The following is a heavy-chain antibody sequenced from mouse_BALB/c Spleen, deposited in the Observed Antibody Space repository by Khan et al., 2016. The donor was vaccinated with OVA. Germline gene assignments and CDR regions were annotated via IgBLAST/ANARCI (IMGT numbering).Heavy chain of an antibody. CDR1: GFTFSTFV. V-gene: IGHV5-9-1*01. D-gene: IGHD2-1*01. Sequence: EVALVESGGGLVEPGGSLKLSCAASGFTFSTFVMSWVRQTPEKRLEWVATISSAATYTYYPDSVKGRFNIFRDNAKNTLYLQMNSLRSEDTAIYYCANGNYGWFAYWGQGTLVTVSA. CDR2: ISSAATYT. J-gene: IGHJ3*01. CDR3: ANGNYGWFAY.